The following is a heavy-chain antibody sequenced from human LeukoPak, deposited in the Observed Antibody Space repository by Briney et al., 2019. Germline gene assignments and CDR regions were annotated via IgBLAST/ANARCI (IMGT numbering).Heavy chain of an antibody. CDR1: GGSISGYY. V-gene: IGHV4-59*08. CDR3: ASGERGYSYGPLDY. Sequence: SESLSLTCTVSGGSISGYYWSSVRQTAGKGLEWVGSIHYSGTTNYNPSLKSRVPISIDTSKNQFSLKLNSVTAADTAVYYCASGERGYSYGPLDYWGQGILVTVSS. J-gene: IGHJ4*02. CDR2: IHYSGTT. D-gene: IGHD5-18*01.